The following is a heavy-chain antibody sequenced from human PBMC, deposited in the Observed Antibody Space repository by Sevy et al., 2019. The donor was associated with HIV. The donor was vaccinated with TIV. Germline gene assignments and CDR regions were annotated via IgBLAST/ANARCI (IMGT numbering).Heavy chain of an antibody. CDR2: ISGSGGST. J-gene: IGHJ4*02. Sequence: GESLKISCAASGFTFSSYAMSWVRQAPGKGLEWVSAISGSGGSTYYADSVKGRFTISRDNSKNTLYLQMNSLRAEDTAVYYCASRDGPPWADYWGQRTLVTVSS. CDR3: ASRDGPPWADY. CDR1: GFTFSSYA. V-gene: IGHV3-23*01. D-gene: IGHD1-26*01.